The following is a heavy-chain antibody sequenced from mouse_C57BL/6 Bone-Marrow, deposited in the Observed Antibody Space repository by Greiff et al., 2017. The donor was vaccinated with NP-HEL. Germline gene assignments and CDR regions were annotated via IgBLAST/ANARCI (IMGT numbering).Heavy chain of an antibody. CDR3: ARGSGYYYGSSYFDY. D-gene: IGHD1-1*01. CDR1: GYTFTSYW. J-gene: IGHJ2*01. CDR2: IDPSDSYT. V-gene: IGHV1-50*01. Sequence: QVQLQQPGAELVKPGASVKLSCKASGYTFTSYWMQWVKQRPGQGLEWIGEIDPSDSYTNYNQKFKGKATLTVDTSSSTAYMQLSSLTSEDSAVYYGARGSGYYYGSSYFDYWGQGTTLTVSS.